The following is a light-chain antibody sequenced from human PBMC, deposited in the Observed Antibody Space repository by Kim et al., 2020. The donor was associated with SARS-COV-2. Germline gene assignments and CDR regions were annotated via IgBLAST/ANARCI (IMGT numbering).Light chain of an antibody. J-gene: IGLJ3*02. CDR2: DNN. V-gene: IGLV1-51*01. CDR1: SSNIGNNY. CDR3: GTWDSSLSAGM. Sequence: GRKVTSSGSGSSSNIGNNYVSWYQQLPGTAPKLLIYDNNKRPSGIPDRFSGSKSGTSATLGITGLQTGDEADYYCGTWDSSLSAGMFGGGTKVTVL.